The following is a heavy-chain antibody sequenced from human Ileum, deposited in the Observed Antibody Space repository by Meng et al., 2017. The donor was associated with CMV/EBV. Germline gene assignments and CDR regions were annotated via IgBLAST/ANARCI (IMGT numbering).Heavy chain of an antibody. J-gene: IGHJ5*02. D-gene: IGHD3-3*01. CDR3: ANDYYDFWSGYYTVWCFDH. Sequence: GGSLRLSCAVSGFTFSDYYMSWIRQAPGKGLEWVSYISSSGSTIYYANSVKGRFTVSRDNAKNSLNLQINSLRAEDTAVYYCANDYYDFWSGYYTVWCFDHWGQGTLVTVSS. V-gene: IGHV3-11*01. CDR2: ISSSGSTI. CDR1: GFTFSDYY.